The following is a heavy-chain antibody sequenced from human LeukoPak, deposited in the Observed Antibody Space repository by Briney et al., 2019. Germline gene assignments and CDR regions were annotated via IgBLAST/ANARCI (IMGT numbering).Heavy chain of an antibody. CDR2: INSNSGAT. CDR1: GYTFTDYY. CDR3: ARGRDRGASTPFDY. V-gene: IGHV1-2*02. D-gene: IGHD1-26*01. J-gene: IGHJ4*02. Sequence: GASVKVSCKASGYTFTDYYMHWVRQAPGQGPEWMGWINSNSGATNYAQKFQGRVTMTRDTSISTVYMELSSLRFDDTAVYYCARGRDRGASTPFDYWGQGTLVTVSS.